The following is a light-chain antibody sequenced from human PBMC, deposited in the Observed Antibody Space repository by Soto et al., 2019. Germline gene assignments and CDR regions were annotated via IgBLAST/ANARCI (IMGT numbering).Light chain of an antibody. Sequence: DIQVTQSPSTLCGSVGDRVKITCRASQTISSWLAWYQQKPGKAPKLLIYKASTLKSGVPSRFSGSGSGTEFTLTISSLQPDDFATYYCQHYNSYSEAFGQGTKVDI. J-gene: IGKJ1*01. V-gene: IGKV1-5*03. CDR2: KAS. CDR1: QTISSW. CDR3: QHYNSYSEA.